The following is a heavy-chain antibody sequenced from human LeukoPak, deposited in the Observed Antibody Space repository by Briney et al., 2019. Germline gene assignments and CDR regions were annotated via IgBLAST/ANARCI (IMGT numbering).Heavy chain of an antibody. CDR2: ISSSSSTI. CDR1: GFTFSSYS. Sequence: GGSLRLSCAASGFTFSSYSMNWVRQAPGKGLEWVSYISSSSSTIYYADSVKGRFTISRDNAKNSLYLQMNSLRAEDTAVYYCARDLPYDYGDYIYYMDVWGKGTTVTVSS. J-gene: IGHJ6*03. CDR3: ARDLPYDYGDYIYYMDV. V-gene: IGHV3-48*01. D-gene: IGHD4-17*01.